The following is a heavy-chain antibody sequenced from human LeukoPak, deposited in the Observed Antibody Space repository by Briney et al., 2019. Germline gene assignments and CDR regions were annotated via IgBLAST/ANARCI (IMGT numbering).Heavy chain of an antibody. Sequence: SETLSLTCTVSGGSISSYYWSWIRQPPGKGLEWLGYIYYSGSTNYNPSLKSRVTISVDTSKNQFSLKLSSVTAADTAVYYCARGGNVVVPAAIPFDYWGQGTLVTVSS. V-gene: IGHV4-59*01. CDR2: IYYSGST. CDR3: ARGGNVVVPAAIPFDY. J-gene: IGHJ4*02. D-gene: IGHD2-2*02. CDR1: GGSISSYY.